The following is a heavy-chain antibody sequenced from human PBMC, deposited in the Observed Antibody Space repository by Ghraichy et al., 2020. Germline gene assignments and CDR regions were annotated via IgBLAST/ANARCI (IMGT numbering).Heavy chain of an antibody. V-gene: IGHV3-23*01. CDR2: ISGSGGST. CDR1: GFTFSSYA. CDR3: AKGRDGYNSFDY. D-gene: IGHD5-24*01. J-gene: IGHJ4*02. Sequence: LSLTCAASGFTFSSYAMSWVRQAPGKGLEWVSAISGSGGSTYYADSVKGRFTISRDNSKNTLYLQMNSLRAEDTAVYYCAKGRDGYNSFDYWGQGTLVTVSS.